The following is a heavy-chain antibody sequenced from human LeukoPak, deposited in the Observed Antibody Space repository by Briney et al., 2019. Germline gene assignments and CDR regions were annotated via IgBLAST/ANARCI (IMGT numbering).Heavy chain of an antibody. J-gene: IGHJ6*03. V-gene: IGHV1-69*06. D-gene: IGHD5-24*01. CDR2: IIPIFGTA. CDR1: GGTFSSYA. CDR3: ARGEMATIRYYYYMDV. Sequence: EASVKVSCKASGGTFSSYAISWVRQAPGQGLEWMGGIIPIFGTANYAQKFQGRVTITADKSTSTAYMELSSLRSEDTAVYYCARGEMATIRYYYYMDVWGKGTTVTISS.